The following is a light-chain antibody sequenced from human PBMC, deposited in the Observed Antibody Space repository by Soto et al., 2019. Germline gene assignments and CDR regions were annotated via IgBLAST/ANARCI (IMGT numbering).Light chain of an antibody. CDR1: SNNNYNY. V-gene: IGLV2-8*01. Sequence: QSALTQPPSASGSPGQSVAISCSGSSNNNYNYISWYQHHPGKAPNLMIYEVDKRPSGVPDRIPGSESGNTVSLTVSVLQAEDEDEYYCSSYACNGNLLVMFGGGTKLTVL. CDR3: SSYACNGNLLVM. J-gene: IGLJ3*02. CDR2: EVD.